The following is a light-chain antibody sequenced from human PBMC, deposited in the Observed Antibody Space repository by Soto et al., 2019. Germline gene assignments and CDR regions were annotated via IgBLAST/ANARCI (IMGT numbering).Light chain of an antibody. J-gene: IGLJ1*01. CDR2: EVS. CDR3: SSYTSSTFYV. Sequence: QSALTQPPSVSASPGLSITISFTGTSSDVGGYNYVSWYQQHPGKAPKLMIYEVSNRPSGVSNRSSGSKSGNTASLTISGLQADDEADYYCSSYTSSTFYVFGTGTKVAVL. V-gene: IGLV2-14*01. CDR1: SSDVGGYNY.